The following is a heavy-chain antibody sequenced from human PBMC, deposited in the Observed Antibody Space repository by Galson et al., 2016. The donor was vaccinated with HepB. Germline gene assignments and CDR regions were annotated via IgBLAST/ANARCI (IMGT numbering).Heavy chain of an antibody. CDR3: ARTRFRAGFEGPDY. Sequence: SETLSLTCSVSDDSINNNYWSWIRQPPGKGLEWIGFIHNSGITNYNPSLKSRLTMSVDTSRNQFSLELRSVTAADTAVYFCARTRFRAGFEGPDYWGQGALVTVSS. V-gene: IGHV4-59*01. CDR1: DDSINNNY. CDR2: IHNSGIT. J-gene: IGHJ4*02.